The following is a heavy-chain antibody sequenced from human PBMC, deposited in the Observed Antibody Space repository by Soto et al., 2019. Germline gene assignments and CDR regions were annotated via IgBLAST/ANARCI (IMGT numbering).Heavy chain of an antibody. CDR3: ARRYGLGSFDY. CDR1: GGSISSYY. V-gene: IGHV4-59*08. CDR2: IYYSGST. D-gene: IGHD3-10*01. J-gene: IGHJ4*02. Sequence: QVQLQESGPGLVKPSETLSLTCTVSGGSISSYYWSWIRQPPGKGLEWIGYIYYSGSTNYNPSLKSRVPISVDTSKNQFSLKLSSVPAADTAVYYCARRYGLGSFDYWGQGTLVTVSS.